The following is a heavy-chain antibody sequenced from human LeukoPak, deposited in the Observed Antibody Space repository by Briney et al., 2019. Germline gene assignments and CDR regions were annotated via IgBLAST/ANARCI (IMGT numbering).Heavy chain of an antibody. CDR1: GYTFTGYY. D-gene: IGHD2-8*01. Sequence: GASVKVSCKASGYTFTGYYMHWVRQAPGQGLEWMGWINPNSGGTNYAQKFQGRVTMTRDTSISTAYMELSRLRSDDTAVYYCARALLGIVLMVYGSWFDPWGQGTLVTVSS. CDR2: INPNSGGT. CDR3: ARALLGIVLMVYGSWFDP. V-gene: IGHV1-2*02. J-gene: IGHJ5*02.